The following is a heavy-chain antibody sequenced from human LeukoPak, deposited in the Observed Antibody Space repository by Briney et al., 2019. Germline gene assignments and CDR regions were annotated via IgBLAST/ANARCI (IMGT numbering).Heavy chain of an antibody. CDR1: GDSISGYN. CDR3: ARSYGSGSSYYGMDV. D-gene: IGHD3-10*01. V-gene: IGHV4-59*01. Sequence: PSETLSLTCTVSGDSISGYNWSWIRQPPGKGLEWIGYTYYSGSTNYNPSLKSRVTISVDTSKNQFSLMLSSVTAADTAVYYCARSYGSGSSYYGMDVWGQGTTVTVSS. CDR2: TYYSGST. J-gene: IGHJ6*02.